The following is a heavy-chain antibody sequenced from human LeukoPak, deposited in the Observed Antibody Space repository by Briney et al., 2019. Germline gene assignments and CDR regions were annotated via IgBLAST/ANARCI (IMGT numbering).Heavy chain of an antibody. Sequence: GGSLRLSCAASGFTFSSYWMHWVRQAPGKGLVWVSRINLDGSITTYADSVKGRFTISRDNAKNTLYLQMNSLRVDDTAVYYCARHEEILDQASSSWYNWIDPWGQGTLVTVSS. CDR3: ARHEEILDQASSSWYNWIDP. V-gene: IGHV3-74*01. D-gene: IGHD6-13*01. J-gene: IGHJ5*02. CDR1: GFTFSSYW. CDR2: INLDGSIT.